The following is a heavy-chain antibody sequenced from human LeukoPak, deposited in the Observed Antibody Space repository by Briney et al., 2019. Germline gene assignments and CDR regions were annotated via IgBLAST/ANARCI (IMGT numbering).Heavy chain of an antibody. V-gene: IGHV3-33*01. J-gene: IGHJ3*02. CDR2: IWYDGSNK. CDR1: GFTFSSYC. Sequence: GRSLRLSCAASGFTFSSYCMHWVRQAPGKGLEWVAFIWYDGSNKYYADSVKGRFTISRDNSKNTLYLQMNSLRAEDTAVYYCARGATYYYDTSGYPRDDAFDIWGQGTMVTVSS. CDR3: ARGATYYYDTSGYPRDDAFDI. D-gene: IGHD3-22*01.